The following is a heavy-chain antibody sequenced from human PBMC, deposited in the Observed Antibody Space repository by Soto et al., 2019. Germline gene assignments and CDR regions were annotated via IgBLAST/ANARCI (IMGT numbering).Heavy chain of an antibody. D-gene: IGHD1-26*01. CDR3: ARSLYSGSYTNWFDP. Sequence: SETLSLTCTVSGDSISSYYWSWIRQPPGKGLEYIGYIYYSGSTNYNPSLKGRVTISVDTSKKQFSLKLSSVTAADTAVYYCARSLYSGSYTNWFDPWGQGTLVTVSS. CDR2: IYYSGST. J-gene: IGHJ5*02. V-gene: IGHV4-59*01. CDR1: GDSISSYY.